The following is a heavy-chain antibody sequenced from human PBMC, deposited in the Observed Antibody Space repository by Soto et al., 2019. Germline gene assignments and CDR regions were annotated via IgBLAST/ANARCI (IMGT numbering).Heavy chain of an antibody. J-gene: IGHJ4*02. V-gene: IGHV3-23*01. CDR3: AKEAPAPRLMITFGGVIVH. CDR2: ISGSGGST. Sequence: GGSLRLSCAASGFTFSSYAMSWVRQAPGKGLEWVSAISGSGGSTYYADSVKGRFTISRDNSKNTLYLQMNSLRAEDTAVYYCAKEAPAPRLMITFGGVIVHWGQGTLVTVSS. CDR1: GFTFSSYA. D-gene: IGHD3-16*02.